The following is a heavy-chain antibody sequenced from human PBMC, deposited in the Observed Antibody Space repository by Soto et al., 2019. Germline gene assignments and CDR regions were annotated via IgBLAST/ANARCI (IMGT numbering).Heavy chain of an antibody. CDR2: IYYSSSN. Sequence: PSETLSPTSTVSGGSVSTGDYFWSSRRQSPVKRLEWIAYIYYSSSNNYNPSLQSRATISVDTSKSQVSLPLASMTAAEAAVYYCARSPNYYYYGFDVWGQGTAVTVSS. D-gene: IGHD3-10*01. J-gene: IGHJ6*02. CDR1: GGSVSTGDYF. V-gene: IGHV4-61*08. CDR3: ARSPNYYYYGFDV.